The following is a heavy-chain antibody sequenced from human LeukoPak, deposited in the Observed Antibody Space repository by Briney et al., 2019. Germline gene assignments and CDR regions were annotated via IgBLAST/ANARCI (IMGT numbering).Heavy chain of an antibody. CDR3: AREIFGSGSDPDF. CDR2: IWHDGSHK. D-gene: IGHD3-10*01. J-gene: IGHJ4*02. V-gene: IGHV3-33*01. CDR1: GFAFNTYA. Sequence: GGSLRLSCAASGFAFNTYAMHWVRQAPGQGLEWVALIWHDGSHKFYSNSVRGQFTISRDNSKNTVSLQMNNLRPEDTAVYYCAREIFGSGSDPDFWGQGTLVTVSS.